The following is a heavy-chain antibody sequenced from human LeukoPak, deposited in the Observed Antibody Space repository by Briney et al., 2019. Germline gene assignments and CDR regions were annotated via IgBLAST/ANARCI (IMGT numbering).Heavy chain of an antibody. CDR1: GYSFSSNSAA. Sequence: SHTLSLTCAISGYSFSSNSAAWNWLRQSPSRGLEWLGSTYYRYKSYNEYAVSVKSRITTTPDTSTNPFSLQLDSVTPEDTAVYYCCHSLSGRTGAFDIWGRGTVVTASS. J-gene: IGHJ3*02. V-gene: IGHV6-1*01. CDR3: CHSLSGRTGAFDI. CDR2: TYYRYKSYN. D-gene: IGHD2-21*01.